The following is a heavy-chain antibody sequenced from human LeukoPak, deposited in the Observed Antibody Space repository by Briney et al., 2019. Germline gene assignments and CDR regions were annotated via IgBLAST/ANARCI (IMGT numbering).Heavy chain of an antibody. J-gene: IGHJ4*02. D-gene: IGHD2-8*02. Sequence: SETLSLTCAVSGDAISTSNWWTWVRQPPGKGLEWIGEMYHSGSANYNPSLKSRLTISIDKSKNQFSLKLGSVPAADTAVYFRAKKTFTGGDFDYWGRGILVTVSS. CDR1: GDAISTSNW. CDR3: AKKTFTGGDFDY. V-gene: IGHV4-4*02. CDR2: MYHSGSA.